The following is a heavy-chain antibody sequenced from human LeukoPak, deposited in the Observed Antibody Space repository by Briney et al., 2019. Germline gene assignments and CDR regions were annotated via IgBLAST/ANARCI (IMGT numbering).Heavy chain of an antibody. D-gene: IGHD5-12*01. V-gene: IGHV4-34*01. CDR3: ASGGRGYRANYMDV. Sequence: SETLSLTCAVYGGSFSGYYWSWIRQPPGKGLEWIGEINHSGSTNYNPSLKSRVTISVDTSKNQFSLKLSSVTAADTAVYYCASGGRGYRANYMDVWGKGTTVTVSS. CDR1: GGSFSGYY. CDR2: INHSGST. J-gene: IGHJ6*03.